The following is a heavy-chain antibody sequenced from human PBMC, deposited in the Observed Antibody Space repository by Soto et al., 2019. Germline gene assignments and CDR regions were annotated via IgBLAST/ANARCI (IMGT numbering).Heavy chain of an antibody. CDR3: ASSYCSSTSCYEGVFDY. CDR2: IYKGGSI. Sequence: PSETLSLTCRVSGGSISNDYWTWIRQPPGKGLEWIGYIYKGGSINYNPSLKSRVTISVDTSNNQFSLKLSSVTAADTAVYYCASSYCSSTSCYEGVFDYWGQGTLVTVSS. D-gene: IGHD2-2*01. V-gene: IGHV4-4*09. CDR1: GGSISNDY. J-gene: IGHJ4*02.